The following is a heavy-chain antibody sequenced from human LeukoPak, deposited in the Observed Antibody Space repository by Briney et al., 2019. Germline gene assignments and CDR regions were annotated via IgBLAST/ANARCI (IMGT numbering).Heavy chain of an antibody. CDR3: AKATLQWELHPSSIDS. V-gene: IGHV3-23*01. CDR1: GFSFSNFA. D-gene: IGHD1-26*01. Sequence: GGSLRLSCGASGFSFSNFAMNWVRQGPGKGLEWVSSITPSGGSTYYTVSVRGRFTISRDNSKNILFLQMDSLGAEDTALYYCAKATLQWELHPSSIDSWGQGAPVTVSS. J-gene: IGHJ4*02. CDR2: ITPSGGST.